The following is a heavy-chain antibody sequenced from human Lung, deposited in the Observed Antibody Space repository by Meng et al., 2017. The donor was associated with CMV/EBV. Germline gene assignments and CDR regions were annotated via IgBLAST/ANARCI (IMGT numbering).Heavy chain of an antibody. CDR1: LYSFTSSD. CDR2: MNPNSGNT. V-gene: IGHV1-8*03. J-gene: IGHJ6*02. CDR3: ASGKTYYDFWSGYLTENGMDV. Sequence: ASVKVSCXXSLYSFTSSDINWVRQATGQGLEWMGWMNPNSGNTGYAQKFQGRVTITRNTSISTAYMELSSLRSEDTAVYYCASGKTYYDFWSGYLTENGMDVWGQRTTVTISS. D-gene: IGHD3-3*01.